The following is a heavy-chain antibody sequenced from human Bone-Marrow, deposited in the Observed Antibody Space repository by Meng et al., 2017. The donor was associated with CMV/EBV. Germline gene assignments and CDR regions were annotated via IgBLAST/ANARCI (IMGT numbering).Heavy chain of an antibody. CDR2: IYWDDDK. J-gene: IGHJ5*02. CDR3: AHTEETYNWKGNNWFDP. D-gene: IGHD1-20*01. CDR1: GFSLSTSGVG. Sequence: QIPLKESGPTLAKPTQTLTLTCTFSGFSLSTSGVGVGWIRQPPGKALEWLALIYWDDDKRYSPSLKSRLTITKDTSKNQVVLTMTNMDPVDTATYYCAHTEETYNWKGNNWFDPWGQGTLVTVSS. V-gene: IGHV2-5*02.